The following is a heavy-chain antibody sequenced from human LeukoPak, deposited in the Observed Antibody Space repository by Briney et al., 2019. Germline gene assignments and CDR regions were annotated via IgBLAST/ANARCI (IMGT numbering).Heavy chain of an antibody. V-gene: IGHV5-51*01. D-gene: IGHD5-18*01. CDR2: IYPDDSDT. CDR1: GYSFTSYW. CDR3: ARLRDGYGPLYYYYMDV. J-gene: IGHJ6*03. Sequence: GESLKISCKGSGYSFTSYWIGWVRQMPGKGLEWMGIIYPDDSDTRYSPSFQGQVTISADKSISTAYLQWSSLKASDTAMYYCARLRDGYGPLYYYYMDVWGKGTTVTVSS.